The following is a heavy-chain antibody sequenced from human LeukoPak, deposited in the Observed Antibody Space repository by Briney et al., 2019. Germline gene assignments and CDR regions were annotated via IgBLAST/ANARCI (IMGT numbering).Heavy chain of an antibody. CDR1: GGTFNSYA. D-gene: IGHD3-22*01. J-gene: IGHJ4*02. V-gene: IGHV1-69*13. CDR3: ARTYYYESSGFYFDY. Sequence: SVKVSCKASGGTFNSYAISWVRQAPGLGLEWMGGIIPFFDTGNYAQKFQGRVTITADESTSTVYMELSSLRSEDTAVYYCARTYYYESSGFYFDYWGQGTLVTVSS. CDR2: IIPFFDTG.